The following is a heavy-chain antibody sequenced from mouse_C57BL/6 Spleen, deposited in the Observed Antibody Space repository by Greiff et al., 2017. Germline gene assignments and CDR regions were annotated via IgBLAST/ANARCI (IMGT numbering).Heavy chain of an antibody. J-gene: IGHJ3*01. CDR3: ERNALYYDYDEELLCAY. D-gene: IGHD2-4*01. Sequence: QVQLQQSGAELVKPGASVKLSCKASGYTFTEYTIHWVKQRSGQGLEWLGWFYPGSGSIQYIENFKDMATLTADKSSSTVYMELRRLTSEDSAVYVCERNALYYDYDEELLCAYWGQGTLVTVSA. CDR2: FYPGSGSI. CDR1: GYTFTEYT. V-gene: IGHV1-62-2*01.